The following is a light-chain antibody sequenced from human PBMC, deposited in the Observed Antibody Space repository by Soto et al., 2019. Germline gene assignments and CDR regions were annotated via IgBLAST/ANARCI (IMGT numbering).Light chain of an antibody. CDR2: AAS. CDR3: QQSYSTPFT. Sequence: GDRVTITCRASQSISSYLNWYQQKPGKAPKLLIYAASSLQSGVPSRFSGSGSGTDFTLTISSLQPEDFATYYCQQSYSTPFTFGQGTRLEIK. CDR1: QSISSY. V-gene: IGKV1-39*01. J-gene: IGKJ5*01.